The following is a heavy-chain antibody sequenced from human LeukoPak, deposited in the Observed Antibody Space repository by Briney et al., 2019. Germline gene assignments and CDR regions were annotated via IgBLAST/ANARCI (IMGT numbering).Heavy chain of an antibody. D-gene: IGHD2-15*01. CDR1: GYTFSRFG. J-gene: IGHJ5*02. V-gene: IGHV1-18*01. CDR2: INAYNGNT. CDR3: ARKSRGSSSWWFDP. Sequence: ASGKVSCKASGYTFSRFGISWVRQAPGQGLEWLGWINAYNGNTNYAQKLQGRVTMTTDTSTSTAYMELRSLRSDDTAVYYCARKSRGSSSWWFDPWGQGTLVTVSS.